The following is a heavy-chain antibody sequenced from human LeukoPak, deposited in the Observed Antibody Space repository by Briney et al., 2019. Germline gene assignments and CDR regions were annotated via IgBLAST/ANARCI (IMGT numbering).Heavy chain of an antibody. Sequence: SVKVSCKASGYTFTTSYINWVRQAPGQGLEWMGRINSTSGTADYAQKFQGSVTITADTSTNTFYLELSSLRYEDTAVYYCARTAAKWEFRGDLDYWGQGTLVTVSS. V-gene: IGHV1-69*06. CDR3: ARTAAKWEFRGDLDY. CDR1: GYTFTTSY. CDR2: INSTSGTA. J-gene: IGHJ4*02. D-gene: IGHD3-10*01.